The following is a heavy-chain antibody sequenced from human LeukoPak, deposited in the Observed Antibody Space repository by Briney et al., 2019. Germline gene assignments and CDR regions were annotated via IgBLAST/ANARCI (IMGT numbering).Heavy chain of an antibody. J-gene: IGHJ4*02. Sequence: ASVKDSCKASGYTFTSYDINWVRQATGQRLEWMGWMNPNSGNTGYAQKFQGRVTMTRNTSISTAYMELSSLRSEDTAVYYCARGLVLAAAGDFDYWGQGTLVTVSS. V-gene: IGHV1-8*01. CDR1: GYTFTSYD. CDR3: ARGLVLAAAGDFDY. D-gene: IGHD6-13*01. CDR2: MNPNSGNT.